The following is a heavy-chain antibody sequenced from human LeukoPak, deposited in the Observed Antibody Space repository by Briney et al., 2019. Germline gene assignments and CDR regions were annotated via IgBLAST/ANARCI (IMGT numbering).Heavy chain of an antibody. D-gene: IGHD5-18*01. CDR3: ARGRDTAMLQYYFDY. CDR1: VYIFTSYD. Sequence: ASVKVSCKSSVYIFTSYDINWVRQATGQGLEGMGWMNPNSGNTGYAQKFQGRVTMTRNTSISTAYMELSSLRSEDTAVYYCARGRDTAMLQYYFDYRGQGTLVTVSS. CDR2: MNPNSGNT. V-gene: IGHV1-8*01. J-gene: IGHJ4*02.